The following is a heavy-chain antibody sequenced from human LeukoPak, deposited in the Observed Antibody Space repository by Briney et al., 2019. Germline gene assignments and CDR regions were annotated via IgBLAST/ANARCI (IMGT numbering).Heavy chain of an antibody. CDR1: GFTFSSYS. Sequence: PGESLRLSCAASGFTFSSYSVNWVRQAPGKGLEWVSIISRDSRTIIYADSVKGRFTISRDNARNSLYLQMNSLRAEDTANYYCARGGNWFDLWGQGTLVTVSS. J-gene: IGHJ5*02. CDR2: ISRDSRTI. V-gene: IGHV3-21*01. CDR3: ARGGNWFDL. D-gene: IGHD3-16*01.